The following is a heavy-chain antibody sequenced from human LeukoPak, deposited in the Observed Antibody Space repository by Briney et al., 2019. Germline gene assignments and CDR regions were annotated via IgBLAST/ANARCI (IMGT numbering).Heavy chain of an antibody. Sequence: SETLSLTCAVSGGSISSGGYSWSWIRQPPGTGLEWIGYIYHSGSTYYNPSLKSRVTISVDRSKNQFSLKLSSVTAADTAVYYCARVLPSRGYYFDYWGQGTLVTVSS. CDR2: IYHSGST. CDR3: ARVLPSRGYYFDY. CDR1: GGSISSGGYS. V-gene: IGHV4-30-2*01. J-gene: IGHJ4*02. D-gene: IGHD2-2*01.